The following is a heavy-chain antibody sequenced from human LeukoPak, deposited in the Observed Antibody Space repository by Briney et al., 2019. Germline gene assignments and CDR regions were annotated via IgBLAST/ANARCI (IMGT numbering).Heavy chain of an antibody. Sequence: GASVKVSCKTSGYTFTKYGISWVRQAPGQGPEWMGWISVYDGNTNYAQKLQDRLTLTTDTSTDTAHMELRSLRSDDTAVYYCVRARGDRSGYFRYWGQGTLVNGSP. V-gene: IGHV1-18*01. J-gene: IGHJ4*02. D-gene: IGHD3-22*01. CDR2: ISVYDGNT. CDR3: VRARGDRSGYFRY. CDR1: GYTFTKYG.